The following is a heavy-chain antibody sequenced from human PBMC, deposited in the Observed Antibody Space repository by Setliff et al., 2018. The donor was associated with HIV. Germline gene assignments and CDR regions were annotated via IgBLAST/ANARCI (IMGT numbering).Heavy chain of an antibody. CDR2: ISVHNDNS. CDR3: ARDVGYCTATSCQTGFDY. Sequence: ASVKVSCKASTNTFLNYGISWVRQAPGQGLEWMGWISVHNDNSNYAQRFRDRVTMATDIPTSTAYMELRGLRSDDTAVYYCARDVGYCTATSCQTGFDYWGQGALVTVSS. D-gene: IGHD2-8*02. V-gene: IGHV1-18*01. J-gene: IGHJ4*02. CDR1: TNTFLNYG.